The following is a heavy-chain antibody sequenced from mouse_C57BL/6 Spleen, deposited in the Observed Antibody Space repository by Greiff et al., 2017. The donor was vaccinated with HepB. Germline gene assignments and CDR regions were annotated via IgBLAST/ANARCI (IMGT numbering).Heavy chain of an antibody. V-gene: IGHV2-6-1*01. J-gene: IGHJ4*01. CDR3: ARHGKIRNNSNGYYYAMDY. Sequence: QVQLKESGPGPVAPSQSLSITCTVSGFSLTSYGVHWVRQPPGKGLEWLVVIWSDGSTTYISALKSRLSISKDNSKSQVFLKMNSLQTDDTAMYYCARHGKIRNNSNGYYYAMDYWGQGTSVTVSS. CDR1: GFSLTSYG. D-gene: IGHD2-5*01. CDR2: IWSDGST.